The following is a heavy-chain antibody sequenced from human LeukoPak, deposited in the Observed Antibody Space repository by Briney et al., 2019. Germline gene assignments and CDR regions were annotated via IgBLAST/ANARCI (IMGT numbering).Heavy chain of an antibody. D-gene: IGHD6-19*01. Sequence: GGSLRLSCAASGFTFSSHWMHRVRQAPGKGLVWVTRISSDGSSTRYADSVKGRFTISRDNAKNTLYLQMSSLRAEDTAMYYCARISLSGWVNDHWGQGTLVTVSS. J-gene: IGHJ4*02. CDR2: ISSDGSST. V-gene: IGHV3-74*01. CDR3: ARISLSGWVNDH. CDR1: GFTFSSHW.